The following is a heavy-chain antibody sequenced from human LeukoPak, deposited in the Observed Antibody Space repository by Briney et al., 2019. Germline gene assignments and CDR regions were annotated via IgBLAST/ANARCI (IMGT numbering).Heavy chain of an antibody. Sequence: SETLSLTCSVSGSSLNAFYWSWIRQPPGKALDWIGYIHSHGGTNYNPSLNSRFTISVDTSKNQFSLKLNSGTATDTAVYYCARHFPGIYGSRGNLDYSGQGTLVTVSS. CDR1: GSSLNAFY. J-gene: IGHJ4*02. CDR3: ARHFPGIYGSRGNLDY. D-gene: IGHD3-10*01. CDR2: IHSHGGT. V-gene: IGHV4-59*08.